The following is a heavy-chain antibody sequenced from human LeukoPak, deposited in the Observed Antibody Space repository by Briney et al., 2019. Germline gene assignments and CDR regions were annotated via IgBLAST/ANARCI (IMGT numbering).Heavy chain of an antibody. CDR2: ISYDGSNK. V-gene: IGHV3-30*03. J-gene: IGHJ4*02. CDR3: APMGHSRTIDY. D-gene: IGHD4-23*01. Sequence: GGSLRLSCAASGFTFSSYGMHCVRQAPGKGLEWVAVISYDGSNKYYADSVKGRFTISRDNSKNTLYLQMNSLRAEDTAVYYCAPMGHSRTIDYWGQGTLVTVSS. CDR1: GFTFSSYG.